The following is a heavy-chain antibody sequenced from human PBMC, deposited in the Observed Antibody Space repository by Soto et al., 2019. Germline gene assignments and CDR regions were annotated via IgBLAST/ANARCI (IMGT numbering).Heavy chain of an antibody. V-gene: IGHV4-30-2*01. CDR2: IYHSGST. CDR1: GDYISSGGYS. CDR3: ARLTTVLTRGSFHYCGIDV. Sequence: KPSETLSLTCAVSGDYISSGGYSWSWIRQPPGKGLEWIGYIYHSGSTYYNPSLKSRVTISVDRSKNQFSLKLSSVTAADTAVYYCARLTTVLTRGSFHYCGIDVWGQGTTVTVSS. D-gene: IGHD4-17*01. J-gene: IGHJ6*02.